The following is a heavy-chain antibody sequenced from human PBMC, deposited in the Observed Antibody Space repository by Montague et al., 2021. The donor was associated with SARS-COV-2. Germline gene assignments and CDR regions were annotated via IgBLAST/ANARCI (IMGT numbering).Heavy chain of an antibody. V-gene: IGHV4-59*01. J-gene: IGHJ3*02. CDR1: GGSISSYY. CDR3: ARDGYYDNSGYYVRDAFDI. D-gene: IGHD3-22*01. Sequence: SETLSLTCTVSGGSISSYYWSWIRQPPGKGLEWIGYIYYSGSTNYNPSLKSRVTISVDTSKNQFSLKLSSVTAADTAVYYCARDGYYDNSGYYVRDAFDIWGQGTMVTVSS. CDR2: IYYSGST.